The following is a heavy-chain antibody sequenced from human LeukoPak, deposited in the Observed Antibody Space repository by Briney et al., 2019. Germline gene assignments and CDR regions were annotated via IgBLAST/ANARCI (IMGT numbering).Heavy chain of an antibody. CDR3: AKDDYYYYMDV. V-gene: IGHV3-7*03. Sequence: PGGSLRLSCGASGFTLKNYWMSWVRQAPGKGLEWVANINQDGSEKYYVDSVKGRFTISRDNSKNTLYLQMNSLRAEDTAVYYCAKDDYYYYMDVWGKGTTVTVSS. CDR2: INQDGSEK. CDR1: GFTLKNYW. J-gene: IGHJ6*03.